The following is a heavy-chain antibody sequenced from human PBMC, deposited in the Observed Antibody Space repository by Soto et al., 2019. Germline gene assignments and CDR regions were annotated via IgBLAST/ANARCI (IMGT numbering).Heavy chain of an antibody. CDR1: GYTFASYA. J-gene: IGHJ4*02. Sequence: QVQLVQSGAEVKKPGASVKVSCKASGYTFASYAISWMRQAPGQGLEWMGWISAYNGNTNYAQKLQGRVTMTTDTYNSTAYIERRSLRADDTAVYYCAREPPPPDDWGQATRVTVSS. CDR2: ISAYNGNT. CDR3: AREPPPPDD. V-gene: IGHV1-18*01.